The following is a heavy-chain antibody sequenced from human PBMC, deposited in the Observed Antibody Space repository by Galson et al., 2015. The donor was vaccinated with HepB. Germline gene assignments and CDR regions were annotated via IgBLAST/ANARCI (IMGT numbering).Heavy chain of an antibody. V-gene: IGHV1-46*04. CDR2: INPSGGTT. CDR3: ARDRGSGSSLRFDY. J-gene: IGHJ4*02. Sequence: SVKVSCKASGYSFTNYYMQWVRQAPGQGLEWMGIINPSGGTTSSAQRLQGRITMTRDTSTSTVYMDLRSLRSEDTAVYYCARDRGSGSSLRFDYWGQGTLVTVSS. CDR1: GYSFTNYY. D-gene: IGHD3-10*01.